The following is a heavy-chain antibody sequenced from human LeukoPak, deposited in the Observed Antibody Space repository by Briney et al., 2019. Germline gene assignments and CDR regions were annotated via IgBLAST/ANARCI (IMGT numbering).Heavy chain of an antibody. CDR1: GGSIGSGGYY. J-gene: IGHJ4*02. CDR3: ARETPLGSGYWPRFDY. V-gene: IGHV4-31*03. Sequence: SQTLSLTCTVSGGSIGSGGYYWSWIRQHPGKGLEWIGYIYYSGSTYYNPSLKSRVTISVDTSKNQFSLKLSSVTAADTAVYYCARETPLGSGYWPRFDYWGQGTLVTVSS. D-gene: IGHD3-3*01. CDR2: IYYSGST.